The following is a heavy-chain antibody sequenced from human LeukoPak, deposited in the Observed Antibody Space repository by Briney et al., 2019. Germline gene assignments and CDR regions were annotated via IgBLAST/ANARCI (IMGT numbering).Heavy chain of an antibody. V-gene: IGHV3-7*01. Sequence: GGSLRLSCAASGFTFSSYWMSWVRQAPGKGLEWVASIKQDGSQKYYVDSVKGRFIISRDNAENSVDLQMNSLRAEDTAVYYCARVGYCGSTSCYLLDPWGQGTLVIVSS. D-gene: IGHD2-2*01. CDR2: IKQDGSQK. CDR1: GFTFSSYW. J-gene: IGHJ5*02. CDR3: ARVGYCGSTSCYLLDP.